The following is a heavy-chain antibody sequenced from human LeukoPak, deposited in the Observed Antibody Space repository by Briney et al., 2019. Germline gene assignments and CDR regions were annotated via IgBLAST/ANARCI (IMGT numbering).Heavy chain of an antibody. CDR3: VKGLHGSSWLVDY. Sequence: ASVKVSCKAYGYTFTNYAMHWVRQASGQRLEWMGWSNADNGGTKYSHEFQGRVTITRDTSASAAYMELSGLTSEDTAIYYCVKGLHGSSWLVDYWGQGTQVIVSS. J-gene: IGHJ4*02. V-gene: IGHV1-3*02. CDR1: GYTFTNYA. CDR2: SNADNGGT. D-gene: IGHD2-15*01.